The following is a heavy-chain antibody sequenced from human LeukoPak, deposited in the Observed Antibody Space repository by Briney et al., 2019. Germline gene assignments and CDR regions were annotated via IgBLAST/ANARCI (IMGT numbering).Heavy chain of an antibody. D-gene: IGHD1-1*01. J-gene: IGHJ6*02. CDR3: ARDVHSTYYYGMDV. CDR1: GFTFSSYA. V-gene: IGHV3-30-3*01. Sequence: GGSLRLSCAASGFTFSSYAMHWVRQAPGKGLEWVAVISYDGSNKYHADSVKGRFTISRDNSKNTLYLQMNSLRAEDTAVYYCARDVHSTYYYGMDVWGQGTTVTVSS. CDR2: ISYDGSNK.